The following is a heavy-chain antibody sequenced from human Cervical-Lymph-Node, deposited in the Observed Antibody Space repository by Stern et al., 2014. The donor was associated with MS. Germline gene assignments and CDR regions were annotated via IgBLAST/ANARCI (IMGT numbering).Heavy chain of an antibody. CDR3: ARTKARLGFGELWEDWFDP. D-gene: IGHD3-10*01. CDR2: IYYSGST. J-gene: IGHJ5*02. CDR1: GGSISSYY. Sequence: QVQLQESGPGLVKPSETLSLTCTVSGGSISSYYWSWIRQPPGKGLEWIGYIYYSGSTNYNPSLKSRVTISVDTSKNQFSLKLSSVTAADTAVYYCARTKARLGFGELWEDWFDPWGQGTLVTVSS. V-gene: IGHV4-59*01.